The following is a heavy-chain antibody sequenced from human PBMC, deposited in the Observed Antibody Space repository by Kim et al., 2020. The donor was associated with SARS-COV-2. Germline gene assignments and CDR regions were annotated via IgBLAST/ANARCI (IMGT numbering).Heavy chain of an antibody. CDR1: GGSISSDY. V-gene: IGHV4-59*13. CDR3: ATGGSIAYGSNWYHYFDY. CDR2: IYYSKTT. D-gene: IGHD6-13*01. J-gene: IGHJ4*02. Sequence: SETLSLTCTVSGGSISSDYWSWIRQPPGKGLEWIGYIYYSKTTNYNPSLKSRVTISVDTSKNQFSLKLSSVTAADTAVYYCATGGSIAYGSNWYHYFDYWGQGTLVTVSS.